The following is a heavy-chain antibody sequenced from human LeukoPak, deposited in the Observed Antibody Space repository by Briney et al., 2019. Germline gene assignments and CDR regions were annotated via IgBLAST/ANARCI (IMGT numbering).Heavy chain of an antibody. D-gene: IGHD2-21*02. CDR3: ARAGIVVVTADYYYMDV. CDR1: GGSISSSSYY. J-gene: IGHJ6*03. V-gene: IGHV4-39*07. CDR2: IYYSGST. Sequence: PSETLSLTCTVSGGSISSSSYYWGWIRQPPGTGLERIGSIYYSGSTYYNPSLKSRVTISVDTSKNQFSLKLSSVTAADTAVYYCARAGIVVVTADYYYMDVWGKGTTVTVSS.